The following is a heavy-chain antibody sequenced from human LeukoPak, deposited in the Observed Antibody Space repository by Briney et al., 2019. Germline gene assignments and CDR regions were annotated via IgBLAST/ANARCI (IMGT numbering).Heavy chain of an antibody. J-gene: IGHJ3*02. CDR2: IYPGDSDT. CDR3: ARRPAVGYYYDSSGYYHDAFDI. CDR1: GYSFTSYW. Sequence: GESLKISCKGSGYSFTSYWIGWVRQLPGKGLEWMGIIYPGDSDTRYSPSFHGQVTISADKSISTAYLQWSSLKASDTAMYYCARRPAVGYYYDSSGYYHDAFDIWGQGTMVTVSS. D-gene: IGHD3-22*01. V-gene: IGHV5-51*01.